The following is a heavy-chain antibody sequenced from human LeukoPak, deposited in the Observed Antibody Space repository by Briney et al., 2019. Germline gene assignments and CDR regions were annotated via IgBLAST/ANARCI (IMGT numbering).Heavy chain of an antibody. CDR1: GFVFGHSW. CDR3: AREDTWGVFDY. CDR2: IYSGGST. D-gene: IGHD3-16*01. J-gene: IGHJ4*02. V-gene: IGHV3-66*02. Sequence: PGGSLRLSCEASGFVFGHSWMSWVRQAPGKGLEWVSVIYSGGSTYYADSVKGRFTISRDNSKNTLYLQMNSLRAEDTAVYYCAREDTWGVFDYWGQGTLVTVSS.